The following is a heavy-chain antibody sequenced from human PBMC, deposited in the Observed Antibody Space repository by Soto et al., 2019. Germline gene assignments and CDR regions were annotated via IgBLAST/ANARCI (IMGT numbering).Heavy chain of an antibody. CDR3: LGELSPPPGY. V-gene: IGHV3-23*01. CDR2: VGVRGDTT. D-gene: IGHD3-16*02. CDR1: GFTFSNYA. Sequence: PGGSLRLSCAASGFTFSNYAMSWVRQAPGKGLEWVSAVGVRGDTTYYADSVKGRFTISRDNFKNTLFLQMDSLRVEDTAIYYCLGELSPPPGYWGQGTLVTVSS. J-gene: IGHJ4*02.